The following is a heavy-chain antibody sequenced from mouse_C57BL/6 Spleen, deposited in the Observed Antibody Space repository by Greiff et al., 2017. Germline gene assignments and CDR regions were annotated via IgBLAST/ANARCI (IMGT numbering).Heavy chain of an antibody. Sequence: QVQLQQPGAELVMPGASVKLSCKASGYTFTSYWMHWVKQRPGQGLEWIGEIDPSDSYTNYNQKFKGKSTLTVDKSSSTAYMQLSSLTSEDSAVYYCASRRITTVRDAMDYWGQGTSVTVSS. CDR3: ASRRITTVRDAMDY. CDR1: GYTFTSYW. V-gene: IGHV1-69*01. J-gene: IGHJ4*01. CDR2: IDPSDSYT. D-gene: IGHD1-1*01.